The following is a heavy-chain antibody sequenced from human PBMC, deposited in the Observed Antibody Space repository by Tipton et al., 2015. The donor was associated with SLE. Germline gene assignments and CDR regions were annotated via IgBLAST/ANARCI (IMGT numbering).Heavy chain of an antibody. CDR3: VRRPVAGMLGRDYWYFDL. CDR1: GGTFSSYA. Sequence: QSGPEVKKPGSSVKVSCKASGGTFSSYAISWVRQAPGQGLEWMGGIIPIFGTANYAQKFQGRVTITADESTSTAYMELSSLRSEDTAVYYCVRRPVAGMLGRDYWYFDLWGRGTLVTVSS. D-gene: IGHD6-19*01. J-gene: IGHJ2*01. V-gene: IGHV1-69*01. CDR2: IIPIFGTA.